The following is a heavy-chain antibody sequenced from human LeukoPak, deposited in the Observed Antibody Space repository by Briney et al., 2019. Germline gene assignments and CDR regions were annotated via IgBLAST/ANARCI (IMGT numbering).Heavy chain of an antibody. J-gene: IGHJ5*02. CDR3: ARRVYSGDWFDP. V-gene: IGHV4-59*01. CDR2: IYYSGST. D-gene: IGHD2-15*01. Sequence: SETLSLTCTVSGGSISSYYWSWIRQPPGKGLEWIGYIYYSGSTNYNPSLKSRVTISVDTSKNQFSLKLSSVTAADTAVYYCARRVYSGDWFDPWGQGTLVTVFS. CDR1: GGSISSYY.